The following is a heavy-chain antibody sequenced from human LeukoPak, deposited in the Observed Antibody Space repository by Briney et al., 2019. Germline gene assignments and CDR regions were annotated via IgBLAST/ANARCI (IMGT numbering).Heavy chain of an antibody. D-gene: IGHD2-2*01. V-gene: IGHV1-3*01. CDR2: IDAGNGDT. CDR3: ARGSTSDWPLDH. Sequence: ASVTVSFTASGYTFSDYVVHWVRQAPGQRFEWMGWIDAGNGDTRYSQKFQGRVTITRDTSASTAYIELRRLRSEDTAMYYCARGSTSDWPLDHWGQETLVIIPS. CDR1: GYTFSDYV. J-gene: IGHJ4*02.